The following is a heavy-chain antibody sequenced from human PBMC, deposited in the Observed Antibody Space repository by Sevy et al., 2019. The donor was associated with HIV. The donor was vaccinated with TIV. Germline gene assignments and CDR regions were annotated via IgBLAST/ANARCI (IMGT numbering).Heavy chain of an antibody. Sequence: ASVKVSCKASGYTFTGYYMHWVRQAPGQGLEWMGWINPNSGGTNYAQKFQGRVTMTRDTSISTAYMELSRLRSDDTAVYYCARDPAVAGTGDLDYWGQGTLVTVSS. CDR2: INPNSGGT. CDR3: ARDPAVAGTGDLDY. J-gene: IGHJ4*02. D-gene: IGHD6-19*01. V-gene: IGHV1-2*02. CDR1: GYTFTGYY.